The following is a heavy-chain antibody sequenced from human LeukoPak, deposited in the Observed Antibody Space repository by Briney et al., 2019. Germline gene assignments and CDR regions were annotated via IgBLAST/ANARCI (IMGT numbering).Heavy chain of an antibody. D-gene: IGHD2-2*01. V-gene: IGHV1-69*05. CDR3: ARAGYCSSTSCYYYYYMDV. CDR2: IIPIFGTA. J-gene: IGHJ6*03. Sequence: SVKVSCKASGGTFSSYAISWVRQAPGQGLEWMGGIIPIFGTANHAQKFQGRVTITTDESTSTAYMELSSLRSEDTAVYYCARAGYCSSTSCYYYYYMDVWGKGTTVTVSS. CDR1: GGTFSSYA.